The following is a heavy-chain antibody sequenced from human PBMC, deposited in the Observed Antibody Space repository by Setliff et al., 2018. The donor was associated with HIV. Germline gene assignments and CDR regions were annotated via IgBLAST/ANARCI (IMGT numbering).Heavy chain of an antibody. CDR2: IYHTGST. V-gene: IGHV4-38-2*01. Sequence: PSETLSLTCAVSGYSINSGYYWGWIRQPPGKGLEWIASIYHTGSTYYKPSLKSRVTISVDTSKNQFSLRLSSVAAGDTAVYYCARRGIAAAGSDSWGQGTLVTVSS. J-gene: IGHJ4*02. CDR1: GYSINSGYY. D-gene: IGHD6-13*01. CDR3: ARRGIAAAGSDS.